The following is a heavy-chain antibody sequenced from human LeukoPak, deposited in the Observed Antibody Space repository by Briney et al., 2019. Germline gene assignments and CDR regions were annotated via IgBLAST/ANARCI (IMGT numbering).Heavy chain of an antibody. CDR2: ISSSGSTI. CDR3: ARAGYYDSSGYRNYYYYYGMDV. Sequence: GSLRLSCAASGFTFSDYYMSWIRQAPGKGLEWVSYISSSGSTIYYADSVKGRFTISRDNAKNSPYLQMNSLRAEDTAVYYCARAGYYDSSGYRNYYYYYGMDVWGQGTTVTVSS. CDR1: GFTFSDYY. J-gene: IGHJ6*02. V-gene: IGHV3-11*01. D-gene: IGHD3-22*01.